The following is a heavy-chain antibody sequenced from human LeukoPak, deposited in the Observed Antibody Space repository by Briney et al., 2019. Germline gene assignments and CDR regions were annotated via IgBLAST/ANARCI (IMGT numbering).Heavy chain of an antibody. Sequence: ASVKVSCKASGYTFTSYDINWVRQATGQGLEWIGWMNPNSGNTGYAQKFQGRVTMTRNTSISTAYMELSSLRSEDTAVYYCARALMVRGVIIYYYYGMDVRGQGTTVTVSS. D-gene: IGHD3-10*01. CDR3: ARALMVRGVIIYYYYGMDV. CDR1: GYTFTSYD. CDR2: MNPNSGNT. V-gene: IGHV1-8*01. J-gene: IGHJ6*02.